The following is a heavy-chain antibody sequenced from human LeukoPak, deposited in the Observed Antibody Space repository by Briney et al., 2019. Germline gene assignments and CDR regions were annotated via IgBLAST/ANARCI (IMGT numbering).Heavy chain of an antibody. CDR2: IYYSGST. Sequence: SETLSLTCTVSGGSISSYYWSWIRQPPGKGLEWIGYIYYSGSTNYDPSLKSRVTISVDTSKNQFSLKLSSVTAADTAVYYCARHTGSSKTLLVNWGQGTLVTVSS. CDR3: ARHTGSSKTLLVN. D-gene: IGHD6-13*01. CDR1: GGSISSYY. V-gene: IGHV4-59*08. J-gene: IGHJ4*02.